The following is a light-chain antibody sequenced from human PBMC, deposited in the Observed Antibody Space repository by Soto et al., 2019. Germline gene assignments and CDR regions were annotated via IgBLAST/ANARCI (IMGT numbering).Light chain of an antibody. CDR3: SSYTSTSTLVV. Sequence: QSALTQPASVSGSPGQSITISCTGTSSDVGGYNYVSWYQHHPGKAPKLMIYDVSNRPSGVSNRFSGSKSGNTASLTISGVQAEDEAYYYCSSYTSTSTLVVFGGGTKVTVL. CDR1: SSDVGGYNY. J-gene: IGLJ2*01. V-gene: IGLV2-14*03. CDR2: DVS.